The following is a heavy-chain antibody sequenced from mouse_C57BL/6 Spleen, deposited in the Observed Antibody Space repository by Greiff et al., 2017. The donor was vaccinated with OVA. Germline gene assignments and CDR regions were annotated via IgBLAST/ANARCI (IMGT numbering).Heavy chain of an antibody. CDR1: GYTFTSYW. CDR2: IYPGSGST. Sequence: VQVVESGPELVKPGASVKISCKASGYTFTSYWITWVKQRPGQGLEWIGDIYPGSGSTNYNEKFKSKATLTVDTSSSTAYMQLSSLTSEDSAVYYCAGALFSYWGQGTLVTVSA. V-gene: IGHV1-55*01. D-gene: IGHD3-1*01. J-gene: IGHJ3*01. CDR3: AGALFSY.